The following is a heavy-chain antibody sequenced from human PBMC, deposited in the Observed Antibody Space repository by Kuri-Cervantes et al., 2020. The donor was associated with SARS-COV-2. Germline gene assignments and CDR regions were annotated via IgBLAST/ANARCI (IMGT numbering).Heavy chain of an antibody. V-gene: IGHV3-23*01. CDR2: ISGSGGST. Sequence: GESLKISCTASGFTFGDYAMSWFRQAPGKGLEWVSAISGSGGSTYYADSVKGRFTISRDNSKNTLYLQMNSLRAEDTAVYYCAKSSSGSYVHFQHWGQGTLVTVSS. CDR3: AKSSSGSYVHFQH. CDR1: GFTFGDYA. J-gene: IGHJ1*01. D-gene: IGHD1-26*01.